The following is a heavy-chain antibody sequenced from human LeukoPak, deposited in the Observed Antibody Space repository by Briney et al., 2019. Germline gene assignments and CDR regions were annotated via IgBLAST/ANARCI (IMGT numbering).Heavy chain of an antibody. J-gene: IGHJ5*02. CDR1: GDSIRSSGFC. V-gene: IGHV4-39*01. D-gene: IGHD1-14*01. CDR3: ARHKSGIDWFDP. Sequence: SETLSLTCTLSGDSIRSSGFCWGWIRQPPGKGLECVGVICDTGNTYYNPSLKSRVTISVDTSKNQFSLRVTSVTAADTALYYCARHKSGIDWFDPWGQGTLVTVST. CDR2: ICDTGNT.